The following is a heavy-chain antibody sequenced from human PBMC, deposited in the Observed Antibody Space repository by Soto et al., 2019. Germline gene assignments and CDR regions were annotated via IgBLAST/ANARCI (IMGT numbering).Heavy chain of an antibody. CDR3: AKDTSPPTYGDYGRGPFDY. D-gene: IGHD4-17*01. V-gene: IGHV3-43*01. J-gene: IGHJ4*02. Sequence: EVQLVESGGVVVQPGGSLRLSCAASGFTFDDYTMHWVRQAPGKGLEWVSLISWDGGSTYYADSVNGRFTISRDNSKNSLYLQMNSLRTEDTALYYCAKDTSPPTYGDYGRGPFDYWGQGTLVTVSS. CDR1: GFTFDDYT. CDR2: ISWDGGST.